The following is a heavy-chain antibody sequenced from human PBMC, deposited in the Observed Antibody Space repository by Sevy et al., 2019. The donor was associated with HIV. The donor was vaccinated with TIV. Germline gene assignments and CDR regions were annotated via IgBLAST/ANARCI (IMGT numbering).Heavy chain of an antibody. D-gene: IGHD1-26*01. J-gene: IGHJ4*02. Sequence: GGSLRLSCAASGFNFGSHAMHWVRQAPGKGLDWVAVISSDGNSQYSADSVKGRFTISRDNSKNTLYLQMDSLRVEDTAVYYCARDLISGSYSQSLDYWGQGTVVTVSS. V-gene: IGHV3-30*04. CDR2: ISSDGNSQ. CDR1: GFNFGSHA. CDR3: ARDLISGSYSQSLDY.